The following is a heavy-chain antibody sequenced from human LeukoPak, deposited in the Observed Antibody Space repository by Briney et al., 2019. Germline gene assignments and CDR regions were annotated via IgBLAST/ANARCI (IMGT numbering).Heavy chain of an antibody. CDR1: GGTFSSYA. J-gene: IGHJ4*02. V-gene: IGHV1-69*13. CDR3: ARAGRDGYNYFPGVPSPFDY. D-gene: IGHD5-24*01. CDR2: IIPIFGTA. Sequence: SVKVSCKASGGTFSSYAISWVRQAPGQGLEWMGGIIPIFGTANYAQKFQGRVTITADESTSTAYMELSSLRSEDTAVYYCARAGRDGYNYFPGVPSPFDYWGQGTLVTVSS.